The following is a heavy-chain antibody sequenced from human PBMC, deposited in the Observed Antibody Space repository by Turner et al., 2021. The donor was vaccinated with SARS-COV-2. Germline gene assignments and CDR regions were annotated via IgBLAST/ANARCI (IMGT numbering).Heavy chain of an antibody. V-gene: IGHV3-23*01. CDR1: GLTFSTYA. J-gene: IGHJ4*02. CDR2: ISGSGGYT. Sequence: EVQLLQSGGGMVQTGGSLKLSCEASGLTFSTYAMTWVRQAPGKGLEWVSSISGSGGYTYYADSVKGRFTISRDNSKNTLYLEMNSLRAEDTAIYFCANKYHLTTTVHWGQGTLVTVSS. CDR3: ANKYHLTTTVH. D-gene: IGHD4-17*01.